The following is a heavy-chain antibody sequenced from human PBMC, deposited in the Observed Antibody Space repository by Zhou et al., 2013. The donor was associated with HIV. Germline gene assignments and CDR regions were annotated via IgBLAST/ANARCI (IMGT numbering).Heavy chain of an antibody. CDR1: GYTFIKYG. CDR3: VRDLAYRTSSHYFDS. V-gene: IGHV1-18*01. J-gene: IGHJ4*02. CDR2: VATYNGDT. Sequence: QVHLVQSGAEVKKPGASVKVSCKASGYTFIKYGLSWVRQAPGQGLEWMGWVATYNGDTDYAQNFEDRVTMTTDTATSTAYMELRSLRSGDTAVYYCVRDLAYRTSSHYFDSWGQGTLVTVSS. D-gene: IGHD6-6*01.